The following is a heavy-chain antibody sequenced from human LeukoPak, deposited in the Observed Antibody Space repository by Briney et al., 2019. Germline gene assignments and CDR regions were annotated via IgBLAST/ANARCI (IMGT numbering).Heavy chain of an antibody. J-gene: IGHJ6*03. Sequence: GGSLRLSCAASGFTFSSYWMSWVRQAPGKGLEWVANINQAGSEKHYVDSVRGRFTISRDYAKSSLYLQMNSLRAEDTAVYYCARGILEWLLYPYYYYYMDVWGKGTTVTVSS. D-gene: IGHD3-3*01. CDR3: ARGILEWLLYPYYYYYMDV. CDR2: INQAGSEK. CDR1: GFTFSSYW. V-gene: IGHV3-7*01.